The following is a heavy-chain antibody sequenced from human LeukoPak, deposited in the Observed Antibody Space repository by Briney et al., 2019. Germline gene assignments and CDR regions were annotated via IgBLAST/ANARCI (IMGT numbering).Heavy chain of an antibody. Sequence: SGTLSLTCDVSGASISSNNWWSWVRQPPGQGLEWIGEIFHGGNTNYNPSLKSRVTISVDKSNNQFSLKLSSVTAADTAVYYCARARLQSGLHDAFDIWGQGTMVTVSS. CDR3: ARARLQSGLHDAFDI. J-gene: IGHJ3*02. CDR1: GASISSNNW. CDR2: IFHGGNT. V-gene: IGHV4-4*02. D-gene: IGHD5-12*01.